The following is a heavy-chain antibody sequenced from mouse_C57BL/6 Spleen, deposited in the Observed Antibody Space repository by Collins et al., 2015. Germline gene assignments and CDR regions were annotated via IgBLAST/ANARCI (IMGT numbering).Heavy chain of an antibody. D-gene: IGHD2-3*01. CDR1: GYTFTSYT. Sequence: VKMSCKASGYTFTSYTMHWVKQRPGQGLEWIGYINPSSDYTKCNQKFKDRATLTADKSSSTAYMQLSSLTSEDSAVYYCASDGYYKDYFDYWSQGTTLTVSS. J-gene: IGHJ2*01. CDR3: ASDGYYKDYFDY. CDR2: INPSSDYT. V-gene: IGHV1-4*01.